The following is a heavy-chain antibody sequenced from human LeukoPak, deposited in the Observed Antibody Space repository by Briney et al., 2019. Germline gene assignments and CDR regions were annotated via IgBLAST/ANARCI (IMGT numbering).Heavy chain of an antibody. Sequence: ASVKVSCKASGYSFSSYDINWVRQATGQGLEYMGWMSPNSDKTGFVEKFQGRVTTTSDTSVSTAYMELSSLTSEDTAVYYCARQGFVYWGQGTLVIVSS. CDR2: MSPNSDKT. J-gene: IGHJ4*02. CDR1: GYSFSSYD. V-gene: IGHV1-8*01. CDR3: ARQGFVY.